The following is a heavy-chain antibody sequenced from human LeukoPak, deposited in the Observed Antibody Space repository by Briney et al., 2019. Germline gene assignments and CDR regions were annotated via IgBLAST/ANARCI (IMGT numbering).Heavy chain of an antibody. CDR3: AKHAGITMIRGYFQH. D-gene: IGHD3-22*01. V-gene: IGHV3-23*01. Sequence: GGSLRLSCAASGFTFSSYAMSWVRQAPGKGLEWVSAISCSGGSTYYADSARGGFTISRDNSKNTLYLQMNSLRAEDTAVYYCAKHAGITMIRGYFQHWGQGTLVTVSS. J-gene: IGHJ1*01. CDR2: ISCSGGST. CDR1: GFTFSSYA.